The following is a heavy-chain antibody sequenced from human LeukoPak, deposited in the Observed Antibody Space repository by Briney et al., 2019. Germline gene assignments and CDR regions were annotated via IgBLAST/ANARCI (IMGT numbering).Heavy chain of an antibody. CDR1: GGSISSDY. CDR3: ARWAYGDYWYFDL. D-gene: IGHD4-17*01. J-gene: IGHJ2*01. CDR2: IYYSGST. Sequence: SETLSLTCTVSGGSISSDYWSWIRQPPGKGLESIGYIYYSGSTNYHPSLKSRPTISGDTSKKEFPLKLSSVTAADTAVYYCARWAYGDYWYFDLWGRGTLVTVSS. V-gene: IGHV4-59*01.